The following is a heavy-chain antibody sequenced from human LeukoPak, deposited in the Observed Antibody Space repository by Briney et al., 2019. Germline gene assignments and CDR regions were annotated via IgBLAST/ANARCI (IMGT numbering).Heavy chain of an antibody. Sequence: PGGSLRLSCAASGFTFSYAWMSWVRQAPGKGLEWVGRIKSKTDGGTTDYAAPVKGRFTISRDDSKNTLYLQMNNLKIEDTAVYYCTTKMTYCGGDCYPGAFDIWGQGTMVTISS. CDR3: TTKMTYCGGDCYPGAFDI. CDR2: IKSKTDGGTT. D-gene: IGHD2-21*02. V-gene: IGHV3-15*01. J-gene: IGHJ3*02. CDR1: GFTFSYAW.